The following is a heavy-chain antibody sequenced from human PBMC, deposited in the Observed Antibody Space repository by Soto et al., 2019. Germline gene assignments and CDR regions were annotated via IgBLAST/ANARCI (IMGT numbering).Heavy chain of an antibody. CDR2: ISAYNGNT. CDR3: ARVAAAAGTKRNWFDP. Sequence: ASVKVSCKASGYTFTSYGISWVRQAPGQGLEWMGWISAYNGNTNYAQKLQGRVTMTTDTSTSTAYMELRSLRSDDTAVYYCARVAAAAGTKRNWFDPQGQGTLVPVSS. CDR1: GYTFTSYG. V-gene: IGHV1-18*01. J-gene: IGHJ5*02. D-gene: IGHD6-13*01.